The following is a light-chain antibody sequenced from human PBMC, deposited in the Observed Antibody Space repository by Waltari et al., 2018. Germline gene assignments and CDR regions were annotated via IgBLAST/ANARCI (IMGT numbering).Light chain of an antibody. CDR3: QQRSNWPYT. J-gene: IGKJ2*01. Sequence: EIVLTQSPATLSLSPGGRATLSCRASQGVSSYLAWYQQKPGQAPRLLIYDASNRATGIPARFSGSGSGTDFTLTISSLEPEDFAVYYCQQRSNWPYTFGQGTKLEIK. CDR2: DAS. CDR1: QGVSSY. V-gene: IGKV3-11*01.